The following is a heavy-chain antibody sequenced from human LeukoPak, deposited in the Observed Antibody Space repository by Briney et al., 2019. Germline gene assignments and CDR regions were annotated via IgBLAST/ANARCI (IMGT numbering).Heavy chain of an antibody. CDR2: VFYDGTMQ. V-gene: IGHV3-30*04. Sequence: GGSLRLSCVASGFTFSNYALHWVRQAPGKGLEWVGVVFYDGTMQYYADSVKGRFIVSRDNFRNTLYLQMNSLRAEDTAVYYCARGTWATLYYYYMDVWGKGTTVTVSS. CDR3: ARGTWATLYYYYMDV. CDR1: GFTFSNYA. J-gene: IGHJ6*03. D-gene: IGHD5-24*01.